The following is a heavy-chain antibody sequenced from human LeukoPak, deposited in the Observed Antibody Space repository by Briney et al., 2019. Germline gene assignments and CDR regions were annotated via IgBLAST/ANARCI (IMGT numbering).Heavy chain of an antibody. CDR3: ARGRGSGHKENWFDP. D-gene: IGHD6-19*01. V-gene: IGHV1-8*01. Sequence: ASVKVSCKASGYTFTTYDINWVRQATGQGLEWMGWMNPNSSNTGYTQKFQGRVTMTRNTTISTAYMELSSLRSEDTAVYYCARGRGSGHKENWFDPWGQGTLVTVSS. CDR2: MNPNSSNT. CDR1: GYTFTTYD. J-gene: IGHJ5*02.